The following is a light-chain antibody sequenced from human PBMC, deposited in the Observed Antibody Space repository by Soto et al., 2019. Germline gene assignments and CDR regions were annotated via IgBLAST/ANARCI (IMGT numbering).Light chain of an antibody. Sequence: QMSQSPSSLSASVGDRITITCRASRGIAGWLAWYQQKPGKAPKLLIYAASSLQRGAPSRFSGSGSGTDFTLTISGLQPDDFATYYCQQTYSPPFTFGPGTKVDI. CDR1: RGIAGW. V-gene: IGKV1-39*01. CDR3: QQTYSPPFT. J-gene: IGKJ3*01. CDR2: AAS.